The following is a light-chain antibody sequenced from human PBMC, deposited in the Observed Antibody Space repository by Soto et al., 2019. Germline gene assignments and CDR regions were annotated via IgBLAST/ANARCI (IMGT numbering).Light chain of an antibody. V-gene: IGKV3-15*01. J-gene: IGKJ1*01. CDR2: GAS. CDR1: QSVRNN. CDR3: QQYNNWPPWT. Sequence: EIVMTQYPATLSVSPGERSTLSCMASQSVRNNLAWYQQKPGQAPRLLIYGASTRATGIPARFSGSGSGTEFTLTISSLYSEDFAVYYCQQYNNWPPWTVGQGTKVEIK.